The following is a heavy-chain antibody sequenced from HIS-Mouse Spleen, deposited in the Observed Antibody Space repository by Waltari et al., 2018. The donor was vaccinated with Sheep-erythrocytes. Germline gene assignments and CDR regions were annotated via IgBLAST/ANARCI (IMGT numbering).Heavy chain of an antibody. J-gene: IGHJ4*02. CDR3: ARLYYYDSSGYYFDY. D-gene: IGHD3-22*01. CDR1: GGSISSSSYY. Sequence: QLQLQESGPGLVKPSETLSLTCTVSGGSISSSSYYWGWIRQPPGKGLEWIGSIYYSGSTYYNPHLKSRVTIAVDTSKNQFSLKLSSVTAADTAVYYCARLYYYDSSGYYFDYWGQGTLVTVSS. CDR2: IYYSGST. V-gene: IGHV4-39*01.